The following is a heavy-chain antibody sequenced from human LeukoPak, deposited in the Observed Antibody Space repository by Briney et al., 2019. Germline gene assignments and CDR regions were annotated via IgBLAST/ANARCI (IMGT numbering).Heavy chain of an antibody. CDR3: ARGGSMVRGVL. D-gene: IGHD3-10*01. Sequence: GGSLRLSCVVSGFTVSSDLMNWVRQAPGKGLEWVSAMNSGGDTYYADSVRGRFIIPRDKSRNTLYLQMNSLRVDDTAVYYCARGGSMVRGVLWGQGTLVTVSS. V-gene: IGHV3-53*01. CDR2: MNSGGDT. J-gene: IGHJ4*02. CDR1: GFTVSSDL.